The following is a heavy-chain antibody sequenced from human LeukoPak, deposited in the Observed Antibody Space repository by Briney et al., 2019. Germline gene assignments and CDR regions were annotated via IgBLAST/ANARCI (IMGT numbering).Heavy chain of an antibody. V-gene: IGHV4-61*02. CDR1: GGSISSGSYY. Sequence: SETLSLTCTVSGGSISSGSYYWSWIRQPAGKGLEWIGRIYTSGSTNYNPSLKSRVTISVDTSKNQFSLKLSSVTAADTAVYYCATDPDAYCGGDCYSPGGFDYWGQGTLVTVSS. CDR3: ATDPDAYCGGDCYSPGGFDY. CDR2: IYTSGST. D-gene: IGHD2-21*02. J-gene: IGHJ4*02.